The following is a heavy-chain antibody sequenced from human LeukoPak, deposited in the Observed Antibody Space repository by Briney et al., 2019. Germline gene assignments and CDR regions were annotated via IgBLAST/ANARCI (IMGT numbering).Heavy chain of an antibody. D-gene: IGHD4-17*01. J-gene: IGHJ6*02. Sequence: GGSLRLSCAASGFTFSDYAMSWVRQAPGKGLEWVAVISYDGSNKSYADSVKGRFTISRDNSKNTLYLQMNSLRAEDTAVYYCAKDLQDYGDYYYGMDVWGQGTTVTVSS. CDR1: GFTFSDYA. V-gene: IGHV3-30*18. CDR3: AKDLQDYGDYYYGMDV. CDR2: ISYDGSNK.